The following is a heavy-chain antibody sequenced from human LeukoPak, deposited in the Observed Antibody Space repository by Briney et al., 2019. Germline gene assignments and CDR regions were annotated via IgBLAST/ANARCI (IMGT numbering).Heavy chain of an antibody. V-gene: IGHV4-30-4*01. CDR3: ARAKSQRGYTYGPHTYFDY. CDR2: IYYSGST. CDR1: GGPISSGDYS. Sequence: PSQTLSLTCTVSGGPISSGDYSWSWIRQPPGQGLEWIGYIYYSGSTYYNPSLKSRVTISVDTSQKQFSLKLNSVTAADTAVYYCARAKSQRGYTYGPHTYFDYWGQGTLVTVSS. D-gene: IGHD5-18*01. J-gene: IGHJ4*01.